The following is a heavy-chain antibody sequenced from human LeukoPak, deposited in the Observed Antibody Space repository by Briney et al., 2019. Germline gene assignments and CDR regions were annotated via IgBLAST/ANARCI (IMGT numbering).Heavy chain of an antibody. Sequence: GGSLRLSCAASGFAFSDFWMSWVRQARGKGLEWMANIRHDGNAKNYVPSVRGRFTISRDNAKNSLYLQMNSLTVEDTGVYYCATSHDSAGNDWGQGTLVTVSS. CDR1: GFAFSDFW. CDR3: ATSHDSAGND. V-gene: IGHV3-7*01. D-gene: IGHD2-15*01. J-gene: IGHJ4*02. CDR2: IRHDGNAK.